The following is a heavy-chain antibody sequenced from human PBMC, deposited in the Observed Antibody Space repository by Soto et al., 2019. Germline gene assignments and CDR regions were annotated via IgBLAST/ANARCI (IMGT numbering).Heavy chain of an antibody. D-gene: IGHD6-6*01. CDR2: TNPNSGGT. J-gene: IGHJ5*01. V-gene: IGHV1-2*02. CDR3: ATFVSSSRGGNCFDP. CDR1: GYTFTGYY. Sequence: SVKVSSKAPGYTFTGYYMHWVREAPGQGLECMGWTNPNSGGTNDAQKFQGRVTMTRDTSISTAYMERSRLSSDDTAVYYCATFVSSSRGGNCFDPWGQGTLVTVSS.